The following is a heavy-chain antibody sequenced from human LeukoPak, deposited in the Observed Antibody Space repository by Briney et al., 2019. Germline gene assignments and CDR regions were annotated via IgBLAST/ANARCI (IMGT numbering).Heavy chain of an antibody. J-gene: IGHJ4*02. CDR2: ISSSGSTI. D-gene: IGHD5-12*01. V-gene: IGHV3-48*03. CDR1: GFTFSSYE. Sequence: GGSLGLSCAASGFTFSSYEMNWVRQAPGKGLEWVSYISSSGSTIYYADSVKGRFTISRDNAKNSLYLQMDSLSADDTAVYYCVREYSINHSLTPAFDYWGQGTLVTVSS. CDR3: VREYSINHSLTPAFDY.